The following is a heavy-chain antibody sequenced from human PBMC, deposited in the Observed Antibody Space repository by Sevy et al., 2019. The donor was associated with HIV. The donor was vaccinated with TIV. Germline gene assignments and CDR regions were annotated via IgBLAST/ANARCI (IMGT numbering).Heavy chain of an antibody. Sequence: GGSLRLSCAASGFAFSNYYAMHWVRQAPGKGLEWVALISYDGSVKYYEDSVKGRFTISRDNFKNTLFLQMNSLTTEDTAVYYCARPRANYVDHYFFYAMDVWGQGTTVTVSS. V-gene: IGHV3-30-3*01. CDR3: ARPRANYVDHYFFYAMDV. CDR2: ISYDGSVK. J-gene: IGHJ6*02. D-gene: IGHD4-17*01. CDR1: GFAFSNYYA.